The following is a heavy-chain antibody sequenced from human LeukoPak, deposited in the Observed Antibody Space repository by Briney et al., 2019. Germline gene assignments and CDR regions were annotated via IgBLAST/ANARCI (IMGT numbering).Heavy chain of an antibody. CDR3: ASDRLYYPNRVGAFDI. Sequence: GGPLRLSCAASGFTFSSYSMNWVRQAPGKGLEWVSSISSSSSYIYYADSVKGRFTISRDNAKNSLYLQMNSLRAEDPAVYYCASDRLYYPNRVGAFDIWGQGTMVTVSS. CDR2: ISSSSSYI. D-gene: IGHD3-10*01. J-gene: IGHJ3*02. V-gene: IGHV3-21*01. CDR1: GFTFSSYS.